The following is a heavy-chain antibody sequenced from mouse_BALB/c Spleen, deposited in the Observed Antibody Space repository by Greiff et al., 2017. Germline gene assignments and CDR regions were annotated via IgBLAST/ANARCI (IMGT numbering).Heavy chain of an antibody. CDR1: GFSLTSYG. CDR2: IWSGGST. J-gene: IGHJ3*01. D-gene: IGHD2-4*01. CDR3: ASWDYGGWFAY. Sequence: VQLVESGPGLVQPSQSLSITCKVSGFSLTSYGVHWVRQSPGKGLEWLGVIWSGGSTDYNAAFISRLSISKDNSKSQVFFKMNSLQANDTAIYYCASWDYGGWFAYWGQGTLVTVSA. V-gene: IGHV2-2*02.